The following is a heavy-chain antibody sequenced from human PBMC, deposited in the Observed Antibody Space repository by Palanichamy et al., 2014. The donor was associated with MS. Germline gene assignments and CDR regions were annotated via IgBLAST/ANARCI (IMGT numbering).Heavy chain of an antibody. J-gene: IGHJ4*02. D-gene: IGHD3-22*01. Sequence: QVQLQESGPGLVKPSQTLSLTYTVSGGSINSGGYYWSWIRQPAGKGLEWIGRIDSRGSADYSPYLKSRVTISVDSSKTQFSLKLSSVTAADTAVYYCARGEEFSSGLAYWGQGTLVTVSS. V-gene: IGHV4-61*02. CDR1: GGSINSGGYY. CDR2: IDSRGSA. CDR3: ARGEEFSSGLAY.